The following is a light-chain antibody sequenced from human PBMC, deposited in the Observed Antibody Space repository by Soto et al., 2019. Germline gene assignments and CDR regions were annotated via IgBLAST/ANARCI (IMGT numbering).Light chain of an antibody. CDR1: QGISNY. CDR2: AAS. V-gene: IGKV1-27*01. CDR3: QKYNGALPRT. J-gene: IGKJ4*01. Sequence: DILMTQSPSSLSASVGDRVTLTCRASQGISNYLAWYQQKPGKVPKLLIYAASTLQAGVPSRFSGSGSGTDFTLTISSLQPEDVAIYYCQKYNGALPRTFGVGTKVEIK.